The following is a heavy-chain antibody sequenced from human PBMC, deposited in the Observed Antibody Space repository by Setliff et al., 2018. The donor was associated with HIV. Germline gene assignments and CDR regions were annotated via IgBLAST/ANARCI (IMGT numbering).Heavy chain of an antibody. CDR3: VRGGTGWLRGLFDY. D-gene: IGHD5-12*01. CDR2: VHTSGSS. J-gene: IGHJ4*02. CDR1: GGSISDFY. Sequence: SQTLSLTCDVSGGSISDFYWSWIRQSPRWGLEWIGYVHTSGSSNYNLSLKSRATISVDTSTNQFSLKLTSLTAADTAVYYCVRGGTGWLRGLFDYWGRGVLVTVSS. V-gene: IGHV4-4*08.